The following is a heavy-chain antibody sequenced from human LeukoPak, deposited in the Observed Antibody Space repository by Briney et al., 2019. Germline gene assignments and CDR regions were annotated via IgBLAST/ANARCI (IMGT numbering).Heavy chain of an antibody. V-gene: IGHV1-8*01. CDR2: MNPNSGNT. J-gene: IGHJ6*03. CDR3: ARDYRRNYYYYYMDV. D-gene: IGHD1-14*01. Sequence: ASVKVSCKASGYTFTSYDINWVRPATGQGLEWMGWMNPNSGNTGYAQKFQGRVTMTRNTSISTAYMELSSLRSEDTAVYYCARDYRRNYYYYYMDVWGKGTTVTVSS. CDR1: GYTFTSYD.